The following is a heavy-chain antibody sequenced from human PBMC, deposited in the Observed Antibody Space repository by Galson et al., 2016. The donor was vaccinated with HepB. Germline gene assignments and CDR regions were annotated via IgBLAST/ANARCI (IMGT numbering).Heavy chain of an antibody. CDR1: GSTFTTYG. CDR2: LSAYNGNT. D-gene: IGHD4-23*01. Sequence: QSGAEVKKPGASVRVSCKSSGSTFTTYGINWVRQAPGQGLEWMGWLSAYNGNTKYAQKLQGRVTMTTDTSTSTAHMELRGLRSDDTAVYYCAREKGWFTNSPYAGMDVWGQGTTVTVSS. J-gene: IGHJ6*02. V-gene: IGHV1-18*01. CDR3: AREKGWFTNSPYAGMDV.